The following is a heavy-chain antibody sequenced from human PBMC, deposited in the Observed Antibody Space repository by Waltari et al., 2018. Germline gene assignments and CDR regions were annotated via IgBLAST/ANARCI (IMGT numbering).Heavy chain of an antibody. J-gene: IGHJ6*02. D-gene: IGHD5-18*01. CDR2: ISSSGRRT. CDR1: GFTFSSNE. V-gene: IGHV3-48*03. CDR3: ARDGYMYGQNMDV. Sequence: EVQLVESGGGLVQPGGTLRLSCGASGFTFSSNEMNWVRQAPGKGLEWVSYISSSGRRTYYADSVKGRFTISRDNANNSLYLQMSSLRVEDTAVYYCARDGYMYGQNMDVWGQGTTVTVSS.